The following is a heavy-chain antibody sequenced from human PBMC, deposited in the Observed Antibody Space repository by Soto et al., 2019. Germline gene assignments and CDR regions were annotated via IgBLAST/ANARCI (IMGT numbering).Heavy chain of an antibody. D-gene: IGHD5-18*01. Sequence: GGSLRLSCAASGFTFSSYGMHWVRKAPGKGLEWVAVISHDGSNKYYADSVKARFTISRDNSKNTLNLQMKSLRPEDTAVYSFAKVRGYSYGGSRVADYYYYGMDVWGQGTTVTVSS. CDR3: AKVRGYSYGGSRVADYYYYGMDV. CDR1: GFTFSSYG. J-gene: IGHJ6*02. V-gene: IGHV3-30*18. CDR2: ISHDGSNK.